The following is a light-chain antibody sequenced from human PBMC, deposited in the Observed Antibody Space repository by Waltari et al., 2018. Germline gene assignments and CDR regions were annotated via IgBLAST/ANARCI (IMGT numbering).Light chain of an antibody. Sequence: EIVLTQSPGSLSSSPGARVTLSGRAIQSVSRALAWYQQKPGQAPRLLIFGASNRATGIPDRFSGSGSETDFSLTISRLEPEDFAVYYCQHYVRLPATFGRGTKVEIK. CDR3: QHYVRLPAT. J-gene: IGKJ1*01. CDR1: QSVSRA. CDR2: GAS. V-gene: IGKV3-20*01.